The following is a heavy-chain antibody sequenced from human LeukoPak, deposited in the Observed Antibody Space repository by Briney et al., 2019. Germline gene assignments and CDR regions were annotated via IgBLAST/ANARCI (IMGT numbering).Heavy chain of an antibody. V-gene: IGHV1-18*01. CDR3: ARAVTTASYYYYGMDV. CDR1: GYTFTSYG. CDR2: ISAYNGNT. Sequence: ASVKVSCTASGYTFTSYGISWVRQAPGQGLEWMGWISAYNGNTNYAQKLQGRVTMTTDTSTSTAYMELRSLRSDDTAVYYCARAVTTASYYYYGMDVWGQGTTVTVSS. D-gene: IGHD4-17*01. J-gene: IGHJ6*02.